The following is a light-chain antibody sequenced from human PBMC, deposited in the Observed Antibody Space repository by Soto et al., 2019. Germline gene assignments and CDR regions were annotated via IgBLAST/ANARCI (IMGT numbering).Light chain of an antibody. Sequence: EIVMTQSPATLSVSPGEGATLSCRASQSVSSNYLAWYQQKPGQAPRLLIYGASSRATGIPDRFGGSGSGTDFTLTISSLQSEDFAVYYCQQYGSSGTFGQGTKVDIK. V-gene: IGKV3-20*01. CDR1: QSVSSNY. CDR2: GAS. CDR3: QQYGSSGT. J-gene: IGKJ1*01.